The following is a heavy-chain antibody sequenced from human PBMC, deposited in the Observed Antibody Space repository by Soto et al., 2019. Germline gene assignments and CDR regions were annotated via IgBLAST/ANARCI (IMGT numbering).Heavy chain of an antibody. D-gene: IGHD6-19*01. CDR3: ASSGWWYFDY. CDR2: IYYSGST. V-gene: IGHV4-39*01. Sequence: PSETQSLTCTVSGGSISSSSDYWGWIRQPPGKGLEWIGSIYYSGSTYYNPSLKSRVTISVDTSKNQFSLKLSSVTAADTAVYYCASSGWWYFDYWGQGTLVTVSS. CDR1: GGSISSSSDY. J-gene: IGHJ4*02.